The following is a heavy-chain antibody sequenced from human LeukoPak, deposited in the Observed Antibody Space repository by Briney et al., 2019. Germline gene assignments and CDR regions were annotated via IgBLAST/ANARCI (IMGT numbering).Heavy chain of an antibody. Sequence: PEGSLRLSCAASGFTFSTYGMHWVRQAPGKGLEWVAFIRYDGNNKYYADFVKSRFTISRDNSKNTLYLHMNSLRTEDTAVYYCAKIEGKYQLANVPDHWGQGTLVTVSS. CDR1: GFTFSTYG. CDR3: AKIEGKYQLANVPDH. J-gene: IGHJ4*02. CDR2: IRYDGNNK. D-gene: IGHD2-2*01. V-gene: IGHV3-30*02.